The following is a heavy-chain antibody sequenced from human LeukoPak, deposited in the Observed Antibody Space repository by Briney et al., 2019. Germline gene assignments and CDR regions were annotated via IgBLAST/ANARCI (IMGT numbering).Heavy chain of an antibody. Sequence: PGGSLRLSCAASGFTFSSYAMSWVRQAPGKGLEWVSAISGSGGSTYYADSVKGRFTISRDNSKNTLYLQMNSLRAEDTAVYYCAKDIAEDDYGVSGAFDIWGQGTMVTVSS. D-gene: IGHD4-17*01. CDR3: AKDIAEDDYGVSGAFDI. J-gene: IGHJ3*02. CDR1: GFTFSSYA. V-gene: IGHV3-23*01. CDR2: ISGSGGST.